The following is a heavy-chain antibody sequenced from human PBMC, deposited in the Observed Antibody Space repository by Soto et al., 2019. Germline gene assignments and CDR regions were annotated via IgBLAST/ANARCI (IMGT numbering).Heavy chain of an antibody. V-gene: IGHV4-39*01. D-gene: IGHD6-19*01. CDR3: ARQLEKDSSGSGWWMYNWFEP. Sequence: SETLSLTCTVSGGSISSSSYYWGWIRQPPGKGLEWIGSIYYSGSTYYNPSLKSRVTISVDTSKNQFSLKLSSVTAADTAVYYCARQLEKDSSGSGWWMYNWFEPWGQGTLVTVSS. CDR1: GGSISSSSYY. CDR2: IYYSGST. J-gene: IGHJ5*02.